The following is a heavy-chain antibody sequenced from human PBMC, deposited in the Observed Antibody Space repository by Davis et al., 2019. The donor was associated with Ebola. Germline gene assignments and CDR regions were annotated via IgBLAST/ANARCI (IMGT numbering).Heavy chain of an antibody. CDR2: ISAYNGNT. Sequence: AASVKVSCKASGGTFSSYAISWVRQAPGQGLEWMGWISAYNGNTNYAQKLQGRVTMTTDTSTSTAYMELRSLRSDDTAVYYCARDHGGNHRGGYYYYGMDVWGQGTTVTVSS. D-gene: IGHD4-23*01. CDR3: ARDHGGNHRGGYYYYGMDV. J-gene: IGHJ6*02. CDR1: GGTFSSYA. V-gene: IGHV1-18*01.